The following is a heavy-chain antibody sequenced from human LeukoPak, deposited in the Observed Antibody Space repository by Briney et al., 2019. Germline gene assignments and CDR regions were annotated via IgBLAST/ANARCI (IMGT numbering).Heavy chain of an antibody. D-gene: IGHD1-26*01. CDR1: GGTFSNYA. Sequence: SVKVSCKASGGTFSNYAINWVRQAPGQGLEWMGGTIPIFGTANYAQKFQGRVTITTDESTSTAYMELSSLRSEDTAVYYCARVFARGGEISGSYYCYWGQGTLVTVSS. V-gene: IGHV1-69*05. J-gene: IGHJ4*02. CDR3: ARVFARGGEISGSYYCY. CDR2: TIPIFGTA.